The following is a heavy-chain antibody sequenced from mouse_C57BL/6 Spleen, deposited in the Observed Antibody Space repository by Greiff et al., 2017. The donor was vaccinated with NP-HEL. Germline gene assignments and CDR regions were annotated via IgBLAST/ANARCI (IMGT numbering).Heavy chain of an antibody. CDR1: GYSFTGYY. V-gene: IGHV1-42*01. D-gene: IGHD2-2*01. Sequence: EVQLQQSGPELVKPGATVKISCKASGYSFTGYYMNWVKQSPEKSLEWIGEINPSTGGTTYNQKFKAKATLTVDKSSSTAYMQLKSLTSEDSAVYYCARSGGYDEDYYAMDYWGQGTSVTVSS. CDR2: INPSTGGT. J-gene: IGHJ4*01. CDR3: ARSGGYDEDYYAMDY.